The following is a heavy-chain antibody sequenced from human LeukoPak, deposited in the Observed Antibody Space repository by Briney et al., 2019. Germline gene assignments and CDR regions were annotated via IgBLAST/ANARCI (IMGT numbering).Heavy chain of an antibody. Sequence: SETLSLTCTVSGSSISSYYWSWIRQPPGKGLEWIGCIYYSGSTNYHPSLKSRVTISVDTSKNQFSLKLSSVTAADTAVYYCARRHRAAPRDFWGQGTLVTVSS. CDR1: GSSISSYY. D-gene: IGHD6-6*01. CDR3: ARRHRAAPRDF. V-gene: IGHV4-59*08. J-gene: IGHJ4*02. CDR2: IYYSGST.